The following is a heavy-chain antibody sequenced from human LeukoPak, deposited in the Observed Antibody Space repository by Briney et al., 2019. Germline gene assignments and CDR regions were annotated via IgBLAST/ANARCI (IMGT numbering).Heavy chain of an antibody. D-gene: IGHD5-24*01. Sequence: GGSLILSCAASGFTFSSYEMNWVRQAPGKGLEWVSYIISSGSTIYYADSVKCRFTISRANAKNSLYLQMTRLRAEDTAVYYCARGSPRWANLGYFDYWGQGTLVTVSS. CDR2: IISSGSTI. J-gene: IGHJ4*02. V-gene: IGHV3-48*03. CDR3: ARGSPRWANLGYFDY. CDR1: GFTFSSYE.